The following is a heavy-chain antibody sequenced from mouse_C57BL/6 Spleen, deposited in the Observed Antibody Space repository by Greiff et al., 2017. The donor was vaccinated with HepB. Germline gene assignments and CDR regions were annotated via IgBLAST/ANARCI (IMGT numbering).Heavy chain of an antibody. Sequence: QVQLQQSGPGLVQPSQSLSITCTVSGFSLTSYGVHWVRQSPGKGLEWLGVIWSGGSTDYNAAFISRLSISKDNSKSQVFFKMNSLQADDTAIYYCASSNWYYFDYWGQGTTLTVSS. CDR2: IWSGGST. J-gene: IGHJ2*01. CDR1: GFSLTSYG. CDR3: ASSNWYYFDY. D-gene: IGHD4-1*01. V-gene: IGHV2-2*01.